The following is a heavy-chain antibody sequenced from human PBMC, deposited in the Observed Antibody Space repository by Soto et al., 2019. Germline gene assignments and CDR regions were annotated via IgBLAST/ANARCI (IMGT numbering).Heavy chain of an antibody. CDR2: IYYSGST. CDR1: GGSISSGGYY. CDR3: XXNRWPDYYYYGMDV. J-gene: IGHJ6*02. D-gene: IGHD2-15*01. Sequence: TLSLTCTVSGGSISSGGYYWSWIRQHPGKGLEWIGYIYYSGSTYYNPSLKSRVTISVDTSKNQFSLKLSSVAAADTAVYYCXXNRWPDYYYYGMDVWGQGTTVTVSS. V-gene: IGHV4-31*03.